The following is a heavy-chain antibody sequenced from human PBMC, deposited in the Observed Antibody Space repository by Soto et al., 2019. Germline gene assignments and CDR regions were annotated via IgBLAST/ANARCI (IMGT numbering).Heavy chain of an antibody. V-gene: IGHV4-39*02. J-gene: IGHJ4*02. Sequence: SETLSLTCTVSGGSVSSSSYYWGWVRQPPGKGLEWIGSVYYSGSTYYNPSLESRITINPDTSKNQFSLQLNSVTPEDTAVYYCARESGYGWLPHFDYWGQGTLVTVSS. D-gene: IGHD6-19*01. CDR2: VYYSGST. CDR3: ARESGYGWLPHFDY. CDR1: GGSVSSSSYY.